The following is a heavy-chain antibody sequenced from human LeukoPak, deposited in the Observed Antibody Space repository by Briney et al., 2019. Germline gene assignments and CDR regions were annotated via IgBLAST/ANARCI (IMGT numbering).Heavy chain of an antibody. Sequence: GGSLRVSCKVSGFTFSSHDLHWVRQAAGKGLERVSTIGTTGDTFYPDSVKGRFTISRESAKNSLYLQMNSLRAGDTAVYYCARDLRGYRYDGYPYFYCMDVWGQGATVTDSS. CDR2: IGTTGDT. D-gene: IGHD5-18*01. V-gene: IGHV3-13*01. CDR1: GFTFSSHD. J-gene: IGHJ6*02. CDR3: ARDLRGYRYDGYPYFYCMDV.